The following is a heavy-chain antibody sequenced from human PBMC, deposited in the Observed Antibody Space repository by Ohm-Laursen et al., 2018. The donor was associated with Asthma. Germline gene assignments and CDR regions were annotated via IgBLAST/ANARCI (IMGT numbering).Heavy chain of an antibody. J-gene: IGHJ4*02. Sequence: SLRLSCTASGFTFRSYAMHWVRQAPGKGLEWVAVGGSYYDGGLKYYADSVNGRFTVSRDDSKNTLYLQMNSLRPDDTAVYYCARDLMEWYLPAFDFWGQGTLVTVSS. CDR2: GGSYYDGGLK. V-gene: IGHV3-30-3*01. D-gene: IGHD3-3*01. CDR1: GFTFRSYA. CDR3: ARDLMEWYLPAFDF.